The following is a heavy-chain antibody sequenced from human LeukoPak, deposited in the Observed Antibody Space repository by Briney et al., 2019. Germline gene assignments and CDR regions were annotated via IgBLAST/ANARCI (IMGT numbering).Heavy chain of an antibody. CDR2: ISGGASTP. CDR3: AKRRTTVITMDYFDY. J-gene: IGHJ4*02. Sequence: AGSLRLSCAASGFTFSSYAMSWVRQAPGKGLEWVSGISGGASTPYYADSVKGRFTISRDNSKSTLYLQMTSLRAEDTAVYYCAKRRTTVITMDYFDYWGQGTLVTVSS. CDR1: GFTFSSYA. V-gene: IGHV3-23*01. D-gene: IGHD4-17*01.